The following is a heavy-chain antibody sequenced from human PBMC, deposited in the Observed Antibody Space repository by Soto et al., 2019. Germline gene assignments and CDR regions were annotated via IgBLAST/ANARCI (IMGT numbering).Heavy chain of an antibody. D-gene: IGHD3-22*01. CDR2: IYYSGST. V-gene: IGHV4-39*01. J-gene: IGHJ3*02. CDR3: ARHHRSSSSITMIVASRGTRADAFDI. Sequence: SETLSLTCTVSGGSISSSSYYWGWIRQPPGKGLEWVGSIYYSGSTYYNPSLKSRVTISVDTSKNQFSLKLSSVTAADTDVYYCARHHRSSSSITMIVASRGTRADAFDIWGQGTMVTVSS. CDR1: GGSISSSSYY.